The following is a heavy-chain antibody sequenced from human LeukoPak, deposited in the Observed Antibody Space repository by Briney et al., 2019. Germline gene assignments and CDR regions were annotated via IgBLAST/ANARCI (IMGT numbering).Heavy chain of an antibody. CDR3: NTDWDLGYCGRTNCYISVR. Sequence: GGSLRLSCAASGFTFSNAWMNWVRQTPGKGLEWVGRIKSKTDGGTTDYAAPVKGRFTISRDDSKNTLYLQMNSLKTEDTAMYYCNTDWDLGYCGRTNCYISVRWGQGTLVTVSS. V-gene: IGHV3-15*01. CDR1: GFTFSNAW. D-gene: IGHD2-2*02. J-gene: IGHJ4*02. CDR2: IKSKTDGGTT.